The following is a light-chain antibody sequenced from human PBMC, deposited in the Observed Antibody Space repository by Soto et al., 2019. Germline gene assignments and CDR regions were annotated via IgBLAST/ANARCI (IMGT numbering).Light chain of an antibody. CDR2: EVT. V-gene: IGLV2-8*01. J-gene: IGLJ2*01. CDR1: SSDVGGYNY. CDR3: SSYAGSNNFVV. Sequence: QSALTKPPSASGSPGQSVTISCTGTSSDVGGYNYVSWYQHHRGKAPKLMIYEVTKRPSGVPDRFSGSKSGNTASLTVSGLQAEDEGDFYCSSYAGSNNFVVFGGGTKLTVL.